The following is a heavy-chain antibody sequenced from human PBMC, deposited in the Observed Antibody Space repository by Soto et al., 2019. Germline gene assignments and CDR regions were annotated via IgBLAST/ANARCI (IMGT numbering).Heavy chain of an antibody. CDR1: GFTFSSYA. CDR2: ISGSGGST. D-gene: IGHD2-15*01. J-gene: IGHJ6*03. CDR3: AKGGGDIVVVVAAPPQGFYNENYYMDV. Sequence: GGSLRLSCAASGFTFSSYAMSWVRQAPGKGLEWVSAISGSGGSTYYADSVKGRFTISRDNSKNTLYLQMNSLRAEDTAVYYCAKGGGDIVVVVAAPPQGFYNENYYMDVWGKGTTVTVSS. V-gene: IGHV3-23*01.